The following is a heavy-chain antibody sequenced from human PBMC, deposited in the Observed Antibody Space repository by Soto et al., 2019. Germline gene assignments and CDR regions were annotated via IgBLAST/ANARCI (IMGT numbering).Heavy chain of an antibody. Sequence: GASVKVSCKASGYTFTSYYMHWVRQAPGQGLEWMGIINPSGGSTSYAQKFQGRVTMTRDTSTSTVYMELSSLRSEDTAVYYCARVTKRAAAGTVFGYWGQGTLVTVSS. CDR3: ARVTKRAAAGTVFGY. V-gene: IGHV1-46*01. D-gene: IGHD6-13*01. CDR1: GYTFTSYY. J-gene: IGHJ4*02. CDR2: INPSGGST.